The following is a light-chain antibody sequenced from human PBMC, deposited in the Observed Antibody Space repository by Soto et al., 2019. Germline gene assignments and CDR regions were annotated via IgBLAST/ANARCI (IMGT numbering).Light chain of an antibody. CDR2: EVF. V-gene: IGLV2-8*01. Sequence: QSVLTQPPSASGSPGQSVTISCTGTSSDVGNYNYVSWHQQHPGKAPKLMIYEVFKRPSGVPDRFSGSKSGNTASLTVSGLQAEDEADYYCSSYAGSNNYVFGTGTKVTVL. J-gene: IGLJ1*01. CDR1: SSDVGNYNY. CDR3: SSYAGSNNYV.